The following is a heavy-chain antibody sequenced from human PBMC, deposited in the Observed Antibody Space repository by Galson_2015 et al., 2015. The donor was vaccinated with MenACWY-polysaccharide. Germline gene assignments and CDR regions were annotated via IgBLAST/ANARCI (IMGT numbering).Heavy chain of an antibody. CDR2: IRGPSDII. V-gene: IGHV3-48*02. J-gene: IGHJ3*02. CDR1: GFSFSSYH. CDR3: ARDSDDNRPPDCYDI. Sequence: SLRLSCAASGFSFSSYHMDWVRQAPGKGLEWVSYIRGPSDIIYYADSVKGRFTISRDNAKNSLYLQMNSLRDEDTAVYYCARDSDDNRPPDCYDIWGQGTMVTVSS. D-gene: IGHD3-22*01.